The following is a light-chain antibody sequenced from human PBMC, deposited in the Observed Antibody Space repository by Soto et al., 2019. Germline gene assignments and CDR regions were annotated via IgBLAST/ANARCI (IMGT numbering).Light chain of an antibody. CDR1: QSGLYSSNNKNY. J-gene: IGKJ1*01. Sequence: DIVMTQSPDSLAVSLGERATINCKSIQSGLYSSNNKNYLAWYQQKPGQPPKLLIYWASTRESGVPDGFSGSGSGTDFPLTISSLQAEDVAVYYCQQYYSTPWTFGQGTKVEIK. CDR3: QQYYSTPWT. CDR2: WAS. V-gene: IGKV4-1*01.